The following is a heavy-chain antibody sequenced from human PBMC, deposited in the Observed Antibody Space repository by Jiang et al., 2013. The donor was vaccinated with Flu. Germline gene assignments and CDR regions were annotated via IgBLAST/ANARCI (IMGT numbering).Heavy chain of an antibody. CDR1: GYSFTGYY. D-gene: IGHD4-17*01. J-gene: IGHJ4*02. CDR3: AVDYGEVYS. Sequence: GAEVKKPGASVKVSCKASGYSFTGYYMHWVRQAPGQGLEWMGWINPNSGGTNYVQKFQGRVTMTRDTSITTAYMELSSLRSDDTAVYYCAVDYGEVYSWGQGTLVTVSS. V-gene: IGHV1-2*02. CDR2: INPNSGGT.